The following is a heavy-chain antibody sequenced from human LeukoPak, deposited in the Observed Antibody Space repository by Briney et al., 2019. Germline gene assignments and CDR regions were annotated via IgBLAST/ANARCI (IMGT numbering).Heavy chain of an antibody. CDR3: ARAAQRPRSGSYY. V-gene: IGHV4-34*01. CDR2: INHSGST. Sequence: SETLSLTCAVYGGSFSGQDWSWIRQPPGKGLEWIGEINHSGSTNYHPSLKSRVTISVDTSKNQFSLNLSSVTAADTAVYYCARAAQRPRSGSYYWGQGTRVTVSS. J-gene: IGHJ4*02. D-gene: IGHD3-3*01. CDR1: GGSFSGQD.